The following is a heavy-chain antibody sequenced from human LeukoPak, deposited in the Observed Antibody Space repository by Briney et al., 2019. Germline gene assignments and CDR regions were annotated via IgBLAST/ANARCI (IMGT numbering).Heavy chain of an antibody. Sequence: GESLKISCKGSACSFTSYWIAWVRQMPGQGLEWMGIIYPGDSDTRYSPSFQGQVTISADKSISTAYLQWSSLKASDTAMYYCARQDGDGLYFFDYWGQGTLVTVSS. CDR2: IYPGDSDT. CDR1: ACSFTSYW. J-gene: IGHJ4*02. CDR3: ARQDGDGLYFFDY. D-gene: IGHD5-12*01. V-gene: IGHV5-51*01.